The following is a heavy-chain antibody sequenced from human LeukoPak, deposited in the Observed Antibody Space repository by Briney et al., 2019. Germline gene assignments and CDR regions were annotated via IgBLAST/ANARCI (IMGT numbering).Heavy chain of an antibody. V-gene: IGHV3-15*01. D-gene: IGHD1-7*01. Sequence: NPGGSLRLSCAASGIIFDDAWMCWVRQAPGQGLEWVGRIKSKTYGGTAEYAAPVKGRFTISRDDSENTLYLQMNSLKTEDTAVYYCTTEPPRETIYPDFWGQGTLVTVSS. J-gene: IGHJ4*02. CDR1: GIIFDDAW. CDR3: TTEPPRETIYPDF. CDR2: IKSKTYGGTA.